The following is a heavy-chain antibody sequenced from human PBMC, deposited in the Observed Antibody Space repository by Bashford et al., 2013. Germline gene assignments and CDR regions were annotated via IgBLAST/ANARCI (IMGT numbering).Heavy chain of an antibody. CDR2: INPNSGGT. D-gene: IGHD1-26*01. V-gene: IGHV1-2*02. Sequence: WVRQAPGQGLEWMGWINPNSGGTNYAQKFQGRVTMTRDTSISTAYMELSSLRSDDTAVYYCARDGPVVGVWNAFDVWGQGTMVTVSS. J-gene: IGHJ3*01. CDR3: ARDGPVVGVWNAFDV.